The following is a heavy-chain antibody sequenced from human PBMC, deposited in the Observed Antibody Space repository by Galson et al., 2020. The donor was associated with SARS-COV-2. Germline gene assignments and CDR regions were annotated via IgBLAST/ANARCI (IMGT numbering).Heavy chain of an antibody. CDR2: IKQDGSEK. J-gene: IGHJ4*02. D-gene: IGHD6-19*01. CDR3: ARGGAAVAGEFDY. V-gene: IGHV3-7*03. Sequence: GGSLRLSCAASGFTFSSYWMSWVRQAPGKGLEWVANIKQDGSEKYYVDSVKGRFTISRDNAKNALYLQMNSLRAEDTAVYYCARGGAAVAGEFDYWGQGTLVTVSS. CDR1: GFTFSSYW.